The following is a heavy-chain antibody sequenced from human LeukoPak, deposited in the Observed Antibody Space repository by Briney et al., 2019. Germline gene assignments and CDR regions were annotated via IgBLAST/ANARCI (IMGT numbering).Heavy chain of an antibody. J-gene: IGHJ4*02. CDR2: ISSSSSYI. CDR3: ARANRSGGSCYTDY. Sequence: GGSLRLSCAASGFTFSSYSMNWVRQAPGKGLEWVSSISSSSSYIYYADSVKGRFTISRDNAKNSLYLQMNSLRAEDTAVYYCARANRSGGSCYTDYWGQGTLVTVSS. V-gene: IGHV3-21*01. CDR1: GFTFSSYS. D-gene: IGHD2-15*01.